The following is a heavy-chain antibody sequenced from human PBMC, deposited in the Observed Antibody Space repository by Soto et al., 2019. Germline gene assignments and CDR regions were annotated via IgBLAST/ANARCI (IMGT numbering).Heavy chain of an antibody. Sequence: GASVKVSCKVSGYKFTNFAIHWVRQAPGRSLEWTGWINPANGYTKYSQKLQDRVTMTRDTPASTAYMELKSLTSEDTAVYYCARSPYYDFWSGYQNWFAPWGQGTLVTVSS. CDR3: ARSPYYDFWSGYQNWFAP. D-gene: IGHD3-3*01. CDR2: INPANGYT. V-gene: IGHV1-3*01. CDR1: GYKFTNFA. J-gene: IGHJ5*02.